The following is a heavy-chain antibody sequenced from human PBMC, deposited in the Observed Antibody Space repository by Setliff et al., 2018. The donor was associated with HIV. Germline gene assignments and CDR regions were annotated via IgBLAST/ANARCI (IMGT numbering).Heavy chain of an antibody. CDR1: GASIDSGFHY. J-gene: IGHJ5*02. V-gene: IGHV4-39*07. D-gene: IGHD3-10*01. Sequence: SETLSLTCTVSGASIDSGFHYWGWIRQSPGKGLEWIASLYSTWSTYYNPSLKSRVTISVDTSKNQFSLKLSSVTAADTAVYYCARLLNYYGNWFDPWGQGTLVTVSS. CDR3: ARLLNYYGNWFDP. CDR2: LYSTWST.